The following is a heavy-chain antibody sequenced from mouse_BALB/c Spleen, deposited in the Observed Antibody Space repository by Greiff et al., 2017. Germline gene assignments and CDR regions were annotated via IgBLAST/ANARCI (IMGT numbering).Heavy chain of an antibody. J-gene: IGHJ3*01. V-gene: IGHV5-6*01. Sequence: EVQLMESGGDLVKPGGSLKLSCAASGFTFSSYGMSWVRQTPDKRLEWVATISSGGSYTYYPDSVKGRFTISRDNAKNTLYLQMSSLKSEDTAMYYCARQDGNSFAYWGQGTLVTVSA. CDR1: GFTFSSYG. D-gene: IGHD2-1*01. CDR2: ISSGGSYT. CDR3: ARQDGNSFAY.